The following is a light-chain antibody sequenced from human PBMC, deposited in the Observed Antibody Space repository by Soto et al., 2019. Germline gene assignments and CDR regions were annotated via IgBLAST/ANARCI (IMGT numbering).Light chain of an antibody. V-gene: IGKV3-20*01. CDR1: QSVSNSY. Sequence: EIVLTQSPGTLSLSPGERATLSCRASQSVSNSYLAWYQQKPGQAPRLLIYGASSRATGIPDRFSGSGSGTDFTLTISRLEPEDFAVYYCQQYGRSLWTFGQGTKVEIK. CDR3: QQYGRSLWT. CDR2: GAS. J-gene: IGKJ1*01.